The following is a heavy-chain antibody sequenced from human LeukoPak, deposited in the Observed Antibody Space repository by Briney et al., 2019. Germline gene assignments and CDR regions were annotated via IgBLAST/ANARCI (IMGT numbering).Heavy chain of an antibody. J-gene: IGHJ4*02. V-gene: IGHV3-7*01. CDR2: IKQDGSEK. D-gene: IGHD6-19*01. CDR3: ASSPMAVEGHY. Sequence: PGGSLRLSCAASGFTLSTYWMTWVRQAPGKGLEWVANIKQDGSEKYYVDSVKGRFTISRDNAKNSLYLQMNSLRVEDTAVYYCASSPMAVEGHYWGQGTLVTVSS. CDR1: GFTLSTYW.